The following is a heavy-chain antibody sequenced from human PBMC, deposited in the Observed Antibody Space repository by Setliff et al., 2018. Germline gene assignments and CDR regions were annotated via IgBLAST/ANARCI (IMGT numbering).Heavy chain of an antibody. Sequence: GASLKLSCKGSGYRFTTYWIGWVRQMPGKGLEWMGIVFSGDSDTRYSPSFQGQVTMSADKSINTAYLQWSSLKASDTAMYYCARLGAPASHDASDIWGQGTMVTVSS. V-gene: IGHV5-51*01. CDR1: GYRFTTYW. J-gene: IGHJ3*02. CDR3: ARLGAPASHDASDI. D-gene: IGHD6-25*01. CDR2: VFSGDSDT.